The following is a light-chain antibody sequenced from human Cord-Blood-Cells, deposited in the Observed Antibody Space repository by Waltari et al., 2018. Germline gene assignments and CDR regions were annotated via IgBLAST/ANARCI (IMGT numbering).Light chain of an antibody. CDR2: DVS. CDR3: SSYTSSSPYV. J-gene: IGLJ1*01. CDR1: SSDVGGYNY. V-gene: IGLV2-14*01. Sequence: QSALTQPASVSGSPGQSITISCTGTSSDVGGYNYVSWYQQHPGKAPKLMIYDVSNRPSGVSNRFSGSKSGNTPSLTISGLQAEDEADYYCSSYTSSSPYVFGTGTKVTVL.